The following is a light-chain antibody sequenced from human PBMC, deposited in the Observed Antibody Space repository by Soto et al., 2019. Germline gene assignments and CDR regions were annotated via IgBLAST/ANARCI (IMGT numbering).Light chain of an antibody. V-gene: IGLV2-14*01. J-gene: IGLJ1*01. CDR3: SSYTTRSTYV. CDR2: DVS. Sequence: QSALAQPASVSGSPGQSITVSCTGTSSDIGGYSYVSWYQQRPGKAPKLILYDVSDRPSGLSSRFSGSKSGNTASLTISGLQAEDEADYYCSSYTTRSTYVFRTGNKVPGL. CDR1: SSDIGGYSY.